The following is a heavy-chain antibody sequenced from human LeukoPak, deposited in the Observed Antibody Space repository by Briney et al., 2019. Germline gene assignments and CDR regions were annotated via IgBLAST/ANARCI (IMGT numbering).Heavy chain of an antibody. Sequence: SETLSLTCTVSGGSISSSSYYWGSIRQPPGKGLEWIGSIYYTGSTYYNPSLKSRVTISVDTSKNQFSLKLSSVTAADTAVYYCARLHYGGNYGYYYYYMDVWGKGTTVTISS. V-gene: IGHV4-39*01. CDR2: IYYTGST. J-gene: IGHJ6*03. CDR1: GGSISSSSYY. CDR3: ARLHYGGNYGYYYYYMDV. D-gene: IGHD4-23*01.